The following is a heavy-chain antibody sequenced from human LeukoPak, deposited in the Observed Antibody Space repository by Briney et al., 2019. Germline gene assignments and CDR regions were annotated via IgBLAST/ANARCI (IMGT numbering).Heavy chain of an antibody. J-gene: IGHJ6*03. D-gene: IGHD1-26*01. CDR3: AKGRGWEASYYYYYMDV. V-gene: IGHV3-66*02. Sequence: GGSLRLSCVGSGFTFSSYWMSWVRQAPGKGLEWVSVIYSDGPTYYEDSVKGRFTISRDNSKNTLYLQMNSLRAEDTAVYYCAKGRGWEASYYYYYMDVWGKGTTVTISS. CDR2: IYSDGPT. CDR1: GFTFSSYW.